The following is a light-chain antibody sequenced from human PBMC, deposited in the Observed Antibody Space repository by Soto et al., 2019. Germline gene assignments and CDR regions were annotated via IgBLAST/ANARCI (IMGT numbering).Light chain of an antibody. J-gene: IGKJ1*01. V-gene: IGKV1-27*01. CDR2: DAS. CDR3: KKYYPPPET. CDR1: QGIGNY. Sequence: DIQMTQSPSSLSASVGDRVTITCRASQGIGNYLAWYQQKPGKVPKNLIYDASTLQSGVPSRFSGSGSGTDFPLPITGRPPEYVATYCCKKYYPPPETFGQGTKVKIK.